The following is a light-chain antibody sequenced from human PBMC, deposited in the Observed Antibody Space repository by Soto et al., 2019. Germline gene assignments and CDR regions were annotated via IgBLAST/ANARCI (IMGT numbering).Light chain of an antibody. CDR3: QQYSSSPWT. J-gene: IGKJ1*01. Sequence: EIVLTQSPGTLSLSPGERATLSCRASQSVSAGYFAWYQQKPGQAPRLLIYGASRRATGIPDRFSCSGSATDFTLTIDRLEPEDFAVYFCQQYSSSPWTFGQGTKVDIK. CDR2: GAS. V-gene: IGKV3-20*01. CDR1: QSVSAGY.